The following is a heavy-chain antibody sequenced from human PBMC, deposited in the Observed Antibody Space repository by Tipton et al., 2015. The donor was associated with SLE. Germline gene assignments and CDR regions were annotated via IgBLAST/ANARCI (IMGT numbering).Heavy chain of an antibody. V-gene: IGHV4-59*01. CDR2: IYYSGST. J-gene: IGHJ3*02. CDR1: GGSISSYY. D-gene: IGHD2-15*01. Sequence: TLSLTCTVSGGSISSYYWSWIRQPPGKGLEWIGYIYYSGSTNYNPSPKSRVTISVDTSKNQFSLKLSSVTAADTAVYYCARVACSGGSCYSGYDAFDIWGQGTMVTVS. CDR3: ARVACSGGSCYSGYDAFDI.